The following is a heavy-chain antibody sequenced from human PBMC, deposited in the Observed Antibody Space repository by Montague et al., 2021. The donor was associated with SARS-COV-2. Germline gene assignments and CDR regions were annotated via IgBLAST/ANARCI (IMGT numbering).Heavy chain of an antibody. CDR3: ARHGKTRIAMIAVVIGYFDY. J-gene: IGHJ4*02. Sequence: SETLSLTCTVSGGSISSSSYYWGWIRQPPGKGLEWIGSICYSGSTYYNPSLKSRVTISVDTSKNQFSLKLSSVTAADTAVYYCARHGKTRIAMIAVVIGYFDYWGQGTLVTVSS. CDR2: ICYSGST. V-gene: IGHV4-39*01. D-gene: IGHD3-22*01. CDR1: GGSISSSSYY.